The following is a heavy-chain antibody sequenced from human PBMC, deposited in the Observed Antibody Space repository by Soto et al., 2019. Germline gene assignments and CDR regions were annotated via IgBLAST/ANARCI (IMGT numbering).Heavy chain of an antibody. Sequence: GGSLRLSCTASGFVFSSYWMSWVRQAPGKGLEWVANIKLDGSEKSYVDSVKGRFTIFRDNAKNSLYLQMSSLRAEDTAVYYCARDSGYGLWRGYYNYWGQGILVTVSS. CDR2: IKLDGSEK. D-gene: IGHD3-3*01. V-gene: IGHV3-7*01. J-gene: IGHJ4*02. CDR1: GFVFSSYW. CDR3: ARDSGYGLWRGYYNY.